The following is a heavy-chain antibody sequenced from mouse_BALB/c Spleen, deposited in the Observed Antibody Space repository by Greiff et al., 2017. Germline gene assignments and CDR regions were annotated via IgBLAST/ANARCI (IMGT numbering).Heavy chain of an antibody. D-gene: IGHD1-1*01. Sequence: EVHLVESGGGLVKPGGSLKLSCAASGFTFSSYAMSWVRQTPEKRLEWVASISSGGSTYYPDSVKGRFTISRDNARNILYLQMSSLRSEDTAMYYCARVIITTVVAVDYWGQGTTLTVSS. CDR1: GFTFSSYA. CDR2: ISSGGST. V-gene: IGHV5-6-5*01. J-gene: IGHJ2*01. CDR3: ARVIITTVVAVDY.